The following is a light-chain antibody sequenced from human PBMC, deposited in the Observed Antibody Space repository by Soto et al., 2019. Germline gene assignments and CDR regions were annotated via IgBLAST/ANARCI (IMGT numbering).Light chain of an antibody. V-gene: IGKV3-20*01. Sequence: EIVLTQSPGTLSLSPGERATLSCRASQSVSSSYLAWYQQKPGQAPRLLIYGASSRATGIPDRFSGSGSGTDFTLTISRLETEDFAVYSCQQYGSSPIFTFGTGTKVDIK. CDR2: GAS. CDR1: QSVSSSY. CDR3: QQYGSSPIFT. J-gene: IGKJ3*01.